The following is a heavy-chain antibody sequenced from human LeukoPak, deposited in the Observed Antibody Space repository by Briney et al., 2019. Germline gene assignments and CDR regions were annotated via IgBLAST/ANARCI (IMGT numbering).Heavy chain of an antibody. V-gene: IGHV4-39*01. D-gene: IGHD6-13*01. Sequence: SETLSLTCTVSGGSISSSSYYWGWIRQPPGKGLEWIGSIYYSGSTYYNPSLKGRVTISVDTSKNQFSLKLSSVTAADTAVYYCAGSRIAAAGTDRWGQGTLVTVSS. CDR2: IYYSGST. J-gene: IGHJ5*02. CDR1: GGSISSSSYY. CDR3: AGSRIAAAGTDR.